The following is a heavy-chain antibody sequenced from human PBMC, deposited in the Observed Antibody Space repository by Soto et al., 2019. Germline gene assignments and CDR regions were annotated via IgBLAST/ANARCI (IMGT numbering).Heavy chain of an antibody. V-gene: IGHV4-38-2*02. J-gene: IGHJ4*02. CDR1: GDSISSGSY. CDR2: VFYTGFT. D-gene: IGHD1-20*01. Sequence: SETLSLNCTVAGDSISSGSYWGWLRQSPGKGPEWIVSVFYTGFTSYNPSIASRVSVSVDTSKNQFSLKLSGVSAEDTAVYYCATSQKGYNWTYFDHWGQGALVPVSS. CDR3: ATSQKGYNWTYFDH.